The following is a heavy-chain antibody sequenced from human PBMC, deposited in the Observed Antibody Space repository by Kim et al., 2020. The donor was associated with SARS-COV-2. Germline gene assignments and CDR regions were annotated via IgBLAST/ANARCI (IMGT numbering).Heavy chain of an antibody. CDR3: ARDPDGSGSYYGLGAY. J-gene: IGHJ4*02. V-gene: IGHV3-21*01. Sequence: GGSLRLSCAASGFTFSSYSMNWVRQAPGKGLEWVSSISSSSYIYYADSVKGRFTISRDNAKNSLYLQMNSLRAEDTAVYYCARDPDGSGSYYGLGAYWGQGTLVTVSS. CDR1: GFTFSSYS. CDR2: ISSSSYI. D-gene: IGHD3-10*01.